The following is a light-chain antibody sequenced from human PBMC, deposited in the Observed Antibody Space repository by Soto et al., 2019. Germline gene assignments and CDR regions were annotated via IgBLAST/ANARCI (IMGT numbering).Light chain of an antibody. CDR2: GAS. V-gene: IGKV3-15*01. J-gene: IGKJ5*01. CDR1: QSVRTK. Sequence: EIVRTKSRDTLYVSPGEGATLSWRTSQSVRTKLAWYQQKAGQAPRLLIYGASTRATGIPDRFSGSGSGTEFTLTISSLQSEDFAVYYCQQYNSWPPITFGQGTRLEIK. CDR3: QQYNSWPPIT.